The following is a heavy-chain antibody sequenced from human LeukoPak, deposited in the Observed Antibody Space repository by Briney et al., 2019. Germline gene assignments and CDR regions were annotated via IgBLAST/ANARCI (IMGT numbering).Heavy chain of an antibody. CDR1: GGSISSSSAY. D-gene: IGHD5-18*01. CDR3: VSPRGFSYGYFDY. Sequence: PSETLSLTCTVSGGSISSSSAYWGWIRQPPGKGLEWIGSIYYSKNTYYNPSLKSRVTISADTSKNQFSLALGSVSATDTAVYYCVSPRGFSYGYFDYWGQGTLVTVSS. V-gene: IGHV4-39*01. CDR2: IYYSKNT. J-gene: IGHJ4*02.